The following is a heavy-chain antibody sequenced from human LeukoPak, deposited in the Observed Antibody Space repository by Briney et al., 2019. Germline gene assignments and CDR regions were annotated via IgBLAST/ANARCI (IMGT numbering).Heavy chain of an antibody. Sequence: GGSLRLSCAASGFTFSSYAMSWVRQAPGKGLEWVSGISGSGGSTYYADSVKGRFTISRDNSKNTLYLQMNSLRAEDTAVYYVXXEXGYXXXDYGDYXXQXTLVTVSS. J-gene: IGHJ4*02. D-gene: IGHD5-12*01. CDR1: GFTFSSYA. CDR2: ISGSGGST. V-gene: IGHV3-23*01. CDR3: XXEXGYXXXDYGDY.